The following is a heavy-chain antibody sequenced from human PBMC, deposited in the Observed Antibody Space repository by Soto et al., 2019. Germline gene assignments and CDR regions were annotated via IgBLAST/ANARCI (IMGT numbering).Heavy chain of an antibody. CDR3: ARDLYISSAPFDP. Sequence: GASVKVSCKASGYTFTSYAIHWVRQAPGQRLEWMGWINAGNGDTKYSQNFQGRVAISRDTSANTAYMELSSLRSEDTAVYYCARDLYISSAPFDPWGQGTLVTVSS. D-gene: IGHD3-9*01. J-gene: IGHJ5*02. V-gene: IGHV1-3*01. CDR1: GYTFTSYA. CDR2: INAGNGDT.